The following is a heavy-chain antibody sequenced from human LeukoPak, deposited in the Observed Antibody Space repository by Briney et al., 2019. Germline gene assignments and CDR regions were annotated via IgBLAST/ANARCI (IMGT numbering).Heavy chain of an antibody. J-gene: IGHJ4*02. D-gene: IGHD2-2*01. Sequence: PGGSLRLSCAASGFTFSSYWMSWVRQAPGKGLEWVANIKQDGSEKYYVDSVKGRFTISRDNAKNSLYLQMNSLRAEDTAVYYCARGPRWRYCSSTSCYPDYWGQGTLVTVSS. CDR3: ARGPRWRYCSSTSCYPDY. CDR2: IKQDGSEK. V-gene: IGHV3-7*01. CDR1: GFTFSSYW.